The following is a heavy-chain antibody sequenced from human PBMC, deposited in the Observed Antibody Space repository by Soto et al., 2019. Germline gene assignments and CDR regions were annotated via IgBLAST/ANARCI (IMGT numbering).Heavy chain of an antibody. CDR2: VSGDNGNT. J-gene: IGHJ5*02. CDR1: GYTFSSHG. Sequence: QVQLVQSGAEVKKPGTSVKVSCTASGYTFSSHGISWVRQAPGQGLQWIGWVSGDNGNTNYAQSLQGRATMTTDTSTTTGPMELRSLRSDATAVYYFARDLCYCRTGTCQREGFDPWGQGTLVIVSS. D-gene: IGHD2-21*02. V-gene: IGHV1-18*01. CDR3: ARDLCYCRTGTCQREGFDP.